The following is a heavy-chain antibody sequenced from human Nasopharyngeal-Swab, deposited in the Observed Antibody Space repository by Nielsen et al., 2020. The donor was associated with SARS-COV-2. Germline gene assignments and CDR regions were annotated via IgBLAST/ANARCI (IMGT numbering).Heavy chain of an antibody. CDR1: GFTFSSYW. D-gene: IGHD6-13*01. J-gene: IGHJ6*04. CDR2: INSDGSST. V-gene: IGHV3-74*01. Sequence: ESLKISCAASGFTFSSYWMHWVRQAPGKGLVWVSRINSDGSSTSYADSVKGRFTISRDNAKNTLYLQMNSLRAEDTAVYYCARAWQQLADVWGKGTTVTVSS. CDR3: ARAWQQLADV.